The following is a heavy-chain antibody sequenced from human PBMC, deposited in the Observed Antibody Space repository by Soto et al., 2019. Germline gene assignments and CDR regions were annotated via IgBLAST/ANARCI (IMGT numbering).Heavy chain of an antibody. D-gene: IGHD1-26*01. CDR2: ISAYNGNT. Sequence: ASVKVSCKASGYTFTSYGISWVRQAPGQGLEWMGWISAYNGNTNYAQKLQGRVTMTTDTSTSTAYMELRSLRSDDTAVYYCARDGRYLGWELLPLDYWGQGTLVTVSS. CDR3: ARDGRYLGWELLPLDY. CDR1: GYTFTSYG. V-gene: IGHV1-18*01. J-gene: IGHJ4*02.